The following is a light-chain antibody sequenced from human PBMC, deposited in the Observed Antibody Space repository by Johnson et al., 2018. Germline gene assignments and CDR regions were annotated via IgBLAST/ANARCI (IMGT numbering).Light chain of an antibody. V-gene: IGLV1-51*02. CDR1: SSNIGNNY. J-gene: IGLJ1*01. CDR2: ENN. Sequence: QSVLTQPPSVSAAPGQKVTISCSGSSSNIGNNYVSWYQQLPGTAPKLLIYENNKRPSGIPDRFSGSKSGTSVTLVITRLQPGDEADYYCGTWDSSLSAGNVFGTGTKVTVL. CDR3: GTWDSSLSAGNV.